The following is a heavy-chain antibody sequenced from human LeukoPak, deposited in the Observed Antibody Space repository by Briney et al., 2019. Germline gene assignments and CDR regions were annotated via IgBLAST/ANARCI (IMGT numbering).Heavy chain of an antibody. J-gene: IGHJ4*02. Sequence: SSETLSLTCTVSGASIRSSSYYWGWIRQPPGRGLEWIGSIFYSGSTYYNPSIKSRVTISVDTSKNQFSLKLRSVTAADTAVYYWASTLTYYYGSGSYYIDCWGQGTLVTVSS. CDR3: ASTLTYYYGSGSYYIDC. V-gene: IGHV4-39*01. CDR2: IFYSGST. D-gene: IGHD3-10*01. CDR1: GASIRSSSYY.